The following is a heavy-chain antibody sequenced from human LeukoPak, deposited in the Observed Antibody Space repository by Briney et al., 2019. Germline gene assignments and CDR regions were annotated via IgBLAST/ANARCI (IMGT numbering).Heavy chain of an antibody. Sequence: PGGSLRLSCAASGFTFSSYGMHWVRQAPGKGLEWVAFIRYDGSIYYADSVKGRFTVSRDNSKDTLYLQMNSLRAEDTAVYYCAKGYLNMDVWAKGTTVTLSS. V-gene: IGHV3-30*02. D-gene: IGHD2-2*02. J-gene: IGHJ6*03. CDR1: GFTFSSYG. CDR2: IRYDGSI. CDR3: AKGYLNMDV.